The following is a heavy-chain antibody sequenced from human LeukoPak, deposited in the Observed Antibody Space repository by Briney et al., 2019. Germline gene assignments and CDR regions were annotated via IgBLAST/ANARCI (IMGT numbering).Heavy chain of an antibody. V-gene: IGHV3-21*01. CDR3: ARGARDFWSQWDY. CDR1: GFTFSTYS. Sequence: GGSLRLSCAASGFTFSTYSLNWVRQAPGKGLEWVSSISGTSTYIYYGDSVKGRFTISRDNAKNSLYLQMNSLRAEDTGVYYCARGARDFWSQWDYWGQGTLVTVSS. J-gene: IGHJ4*02. D-gene: IGHD3-3*01. CDR2: ISGTSTYI.